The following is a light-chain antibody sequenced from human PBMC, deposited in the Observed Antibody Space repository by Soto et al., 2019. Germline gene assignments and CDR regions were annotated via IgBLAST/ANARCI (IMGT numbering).Light chain of an antibody. Sequence: DIQMTQSPSSLSASVGDRVTITCRASQSISRYLNWYQQKPGKAPKLLIYAASNLQSGVPSRFSGSGSGTDFTLTISSLQPEDFATYYCQQSYTTPLVTFGRGTRLEIK. J-gene: IGKJ5*01. CDR3: QQSYTTPLVT. CDR1: QSISRY. CDR2: AAS. V-gene: IGKV1-39*01.